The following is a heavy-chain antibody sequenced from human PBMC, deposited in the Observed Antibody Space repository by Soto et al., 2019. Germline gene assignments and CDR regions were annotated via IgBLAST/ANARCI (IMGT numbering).Heavy chain of an antibody. CDR1: GFTFTAYW. CDR2: IHGDGGKI. J-gene: IGHJ4*02. V-gene: IGHV3-7*01. D-gene: IGHD5-18*01. CDR3: ARDFYGGYTYGPGDY. Sequence: GGSLRLSCAASGFTFTAYWMSGVRQAPGKGLEWVANIHGDGGKIYYVDSVKGRFTISRDNAKRSLYLQMNSLRAEDTAVYYCARDFYGGYTYGPGDYWGQGALVTVSS.